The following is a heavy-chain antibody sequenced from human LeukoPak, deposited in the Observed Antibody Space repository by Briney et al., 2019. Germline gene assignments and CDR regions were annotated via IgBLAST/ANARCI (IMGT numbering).Heavy chain of an antibody. V-gene: IGHV3-48*03. CDR2: ISSSGRTM. J-gene: IGHJ4*02. CDR3: ARDNYSGSRYFDH. Sequence: GGSLRLSCAASGFTFSSYEMSWVRQAPGKGLEWVSYISSSGRTMYYADSVKGRFTVSRDNAKNSLYLQMNSLRAEDTAIYYCARDNYSGSRYFDHWGQGTLVTVSS. D-gene: IGHD1-26*01. CDR1: GFTFSSYE.